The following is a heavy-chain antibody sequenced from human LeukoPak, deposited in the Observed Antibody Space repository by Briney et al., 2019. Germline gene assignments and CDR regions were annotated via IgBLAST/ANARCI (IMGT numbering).Heavy chain of an antibody. CDR2: INPNSGGT. D-gene: IGHD1-26*01. CDR3: ARGPQSRELLYSDY. Sequence: ASVKVSCKASGYTFTGYYMHWVRQAPGQGLEWMGWINPNSGGTNYAQKFQGGVTMTRDTSISTAYMELSRLRSDDTAVYYCARGPQSRELLYSDYWGQGTLVTVSS. J-gene: IGHJ4*02. V-gene: IGHV1-2*02. CDR1: GYTFTGYY.